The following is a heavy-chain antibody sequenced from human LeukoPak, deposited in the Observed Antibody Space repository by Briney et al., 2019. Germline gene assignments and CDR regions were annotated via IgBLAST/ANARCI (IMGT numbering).Heavy chain of an antibody. D-gene: IGHD1-1*01. CDR2: IYYTGST. Sequence: SQTLSLTCTVSGAFIRGGGVYWSWIREPPGKGLEWIGYIYYTGSTNYNPSLKSRVTISVDTSKNQISLKLTSVTAADTAVYYCARHWKGFDSWGQGTLVTVSS. J-gene: IGHJ4*02. V-gene: IGHV4-61*08. CDR1: GAFIRGGGVY. CDR3: ARHWKGFDS.